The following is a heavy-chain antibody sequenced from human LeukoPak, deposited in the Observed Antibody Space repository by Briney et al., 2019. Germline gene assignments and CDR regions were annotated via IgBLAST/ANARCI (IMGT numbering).Heavy chain of an antibody. V-gene: IGHV3-21*01. J-gene: IGHJ3*02. Sequence: GGSLRLSCAASGFTFSSYSMTWVRQAPGKGLEWVSSISSSSSCIYYADSVKGRFTISRDNAKNSLYLQMNSLRAEDTAVYYCASGRVRDIVVVPAARSAFDIWGQGTMVTVSS. CDR1: GFTFSSYS. D-gene: IGHD2-2*01. CDR2: ISSSSSCI. CDR3: ASGRVRDIVVVPAARSAFDI.